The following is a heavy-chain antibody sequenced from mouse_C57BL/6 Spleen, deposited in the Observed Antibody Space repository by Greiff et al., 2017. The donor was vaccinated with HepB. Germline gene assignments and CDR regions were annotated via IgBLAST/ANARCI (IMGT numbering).Heavy chain of an antibody. CDR2: IDPEDGDT. Sequence: EVQLQQSGAELVRPGASVKLSCTASGFNIKDYYMHWVKQRPEQGLEWIGRIDPEDGDTEYAPKFQGKATMTADTSSNTAYLQLSSLTSEDTAVYYGTTPYYYGSPRNWCFDVWGTGTTVTVSS. V-gene: IGHV14-1*01. J-gene: IGHJ1*03. CDR1: GFNIKDYY. CDR3: TTPYYYGSPRNWCFDV. D-gene: IGHD1-1*01.